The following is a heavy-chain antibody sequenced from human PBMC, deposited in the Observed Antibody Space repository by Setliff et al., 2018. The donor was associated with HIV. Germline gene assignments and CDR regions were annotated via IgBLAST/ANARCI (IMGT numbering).Heavy chain of an antibody. CDR3: ARHGAYEAYYDYMDV. D-gene: IGHD5-12*01. V-gene: IGHV4-38-2*01. Sequence: SETLSLTCAVSGYSISSGHYWGWIRQPPGKGLEWVGSIYHSGTTYDNPSLKSRVTISVDTSKNQFSLKLSSVTAADTAVYYCARHGAYEAYYDYMDVWGKGTTVTVSS. CDR1: GYSISSGHY. CDR2: IYHSGTT. J-gene: IGHJ6*03.